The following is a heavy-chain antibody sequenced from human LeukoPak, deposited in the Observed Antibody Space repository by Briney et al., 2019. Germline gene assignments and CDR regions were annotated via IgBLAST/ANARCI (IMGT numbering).Heavy chain of an antibody. Sequence: APVKVSCKASGYTFTSYYMHWVRQAPGQGLEWMGIINPSGGSTSYAQKFQGRVTMTRDTSTSTVYMELSSLRSEDTAVYYCARDGYRTAFDIWGQGTMVTVSS. D-gene: IGHD5-12*01. J-gene: IGHJ3*02. V-gene: IGHV1-46*01. CDR1: GYTFTSYY. CDR3: ARDGYRTAFDI. CDR2: INPSGGST.